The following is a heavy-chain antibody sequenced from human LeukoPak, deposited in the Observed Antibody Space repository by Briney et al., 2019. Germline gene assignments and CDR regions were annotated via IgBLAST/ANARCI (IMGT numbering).Heavy chain of an antibody. Sequence: SETLSLTCTVSGGSISSSSYYWGWIRQPPGKGLEWIGSIYYSGSAYYNPSLRSRVTISVDTSKNQFSLKLSSVTAADTAVYYCARDYSEGDYYYNYYMDVWGKGTTVTVSS. D-gene: IGHD3-10*01. CDR3: ARDYSEGDYYYNYYMDV. J-gene: IGHJ6*03. CDR1: GGSISSSSYY. V-gene: IGHV4-39*01. CDR2: IYYSGSA.